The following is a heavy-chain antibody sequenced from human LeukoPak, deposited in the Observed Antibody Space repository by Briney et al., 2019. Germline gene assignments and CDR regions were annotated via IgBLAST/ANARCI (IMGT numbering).Heavy chain of an antibody. CDR3: ASGETGSYYNRALDY. V-gene: IGHV3-48*03. Sequence: GGSLRLSCAASGFTFSSYEMNWVRQAPGKGLEWVSYISSSGSTIYYADSVKGRFTISRDNAKNSLYLQMNSLRAEDTAVYYCASGETGSYYNRALDYWGQGTLVTVSS. D-gene: IGHD3-10*01. J-gene: IGHJ4*02. CDR2: ISSSGSTI. CDR1: GFTFSSYE.